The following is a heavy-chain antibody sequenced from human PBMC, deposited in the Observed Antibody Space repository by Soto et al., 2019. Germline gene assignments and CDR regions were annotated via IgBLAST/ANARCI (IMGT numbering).Heavy chain of an antibody. CDR3: ARGYYDSSGYYRYYFDY. Sequence: PGGSLRLSCAASGFTFSDYYMSWIRQAPGKGLEWVSYISSSSSYTNYADSVKGRFTISRDNAKNSLYLQMNSLRAEDTAVYYCARGYYDSSGYYRYYFDYWGQGTLVTVS. CDR1: GFTFSDYY. J-gene: IGHJ4*02. V-gene: IGHV3-11*06. D-gene: IGHD3-22*01. CDR2: ISSSSSYT.